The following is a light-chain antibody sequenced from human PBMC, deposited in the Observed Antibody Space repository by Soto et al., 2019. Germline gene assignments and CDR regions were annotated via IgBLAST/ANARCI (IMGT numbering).Light chain of an antibody. CDR2: EVS. Sequence: QSALTQPASVSGSPGQSITISCTGTSSDVGGYKFVSWYQQHPGTAPKLMIYEVSNRPSGVSNRFSGSKSGNTASLTISGLQAEDEADYYCSSYASGSTLVVFGGGTKLTVL. J-gene: IGLJ2*01. V-gene: IGLV2-14*01. CDR3: SSYASGSTLVV. CDR1: SSDVGGYKF.